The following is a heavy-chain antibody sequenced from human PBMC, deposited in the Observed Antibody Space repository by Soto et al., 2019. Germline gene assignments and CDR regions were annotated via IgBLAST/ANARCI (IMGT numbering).Heavy chain of an antibody. CDR2: IIPIFGTA. D-gene: IGHD2-15*01. Sequence: QVQLVQSGAEVKKPGSSVKVSCKASGGTFSSYAISWVRQAPGQGLEWMGGIIPIFGTANYAQKFQGRVTITADESTSTAYMELSSLRSEDTAVYYCARDNCSGCSCYPRYWYFDLWGRGTLVTVSS. CDR3: ARDNCSGCSCYPRYWYFDL. V-gene: IGHV1-69*12. CDR1: GGTFSSYA. J-gene: IGHJ2*01.